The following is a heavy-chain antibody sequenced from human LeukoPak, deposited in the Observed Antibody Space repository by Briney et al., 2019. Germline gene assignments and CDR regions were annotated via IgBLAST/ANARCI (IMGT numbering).Heavy chain of an antibody. CDR2: TSGDEDST. Sequence: GSLRLSCAASGFTFRSFAMSWVREPPGEGLEWVAVTSGDEDSTHYAESVRGRFIISKDNSKNSLNLQMISLRAEDTAVYYCPKYVMTGFSSGWYFGSWGQGPQVPVSS. D-gene: IGHD6-25*01. CDR1: GFTFRSFA. V-gene: IGHV3-23*01. J-gene: IGHJ4*02. CDR3: PKYVMTGFSSGWYFGS.